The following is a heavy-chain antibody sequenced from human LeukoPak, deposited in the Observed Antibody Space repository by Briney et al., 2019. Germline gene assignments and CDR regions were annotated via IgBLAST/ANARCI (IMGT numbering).Heavy chain of an antibody. J-gene: IGHJ4*02. CDR1: GFTFSSYE. D-gene: IGHD2-21*01. CDR3: AKDRAQLEVIATHYYFDY. V-gene: IGHV3-48*03. Sequence: GGSLRLSCAASGFTFSSYEMNWVRQAPGKGLEGVSYISSCGSTIYYAGSVKGRFTISRDNAKNALYLQMNSPMDEDTAVYYCAKDRAQLEVIATHYYFDYWGQGTLVTVSS. CDR2: ISSCGSTI.